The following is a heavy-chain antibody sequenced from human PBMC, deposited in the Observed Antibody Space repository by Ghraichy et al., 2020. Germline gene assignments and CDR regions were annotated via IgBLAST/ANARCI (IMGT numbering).Heavy chain of an antibody. CDR3: AKPSAPYPMMVVYGD. CDR2: ISYDGRNK. J-gene: IGHJ4*02. D-gene: IGHD5/OR15-5a*01. V-gene: IGHV3-30*18. Sequence: GGSLRLSCAASGFTFSNYGMHWVRQAPGKGLEWVAVISYDGRNKYYADSVKGRFAISRDNSKNTLDVEMNSLTTDDTAVYYCAKPSAPYPMMVVYGDWGRGTLVTVSS. CDR1: GFTFSNYG.